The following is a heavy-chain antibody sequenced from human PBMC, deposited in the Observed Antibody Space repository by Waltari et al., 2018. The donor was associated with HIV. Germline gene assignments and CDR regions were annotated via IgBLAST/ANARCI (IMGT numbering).Heavy chain of an antibody. V-gene: IGHV3-15*01. J-gene: IGHJ4*02. D-gene: IGHD7-27*01. CDR2: IKGKTDAGTR. CDR3: AAGTGRSDFDY. Sequence: EVQLVESGGGLVEPGGSLRLSCAASGFTFADAWMNWVRQAPGKGLEWVARIKGKTDAGTRDFAAPVKGRFSISRNYLKNTVDLQMNNLKTEDTALYYCAAGTGRSDFDYWGQETLVTVSS. CDR1: GFTFADAW.